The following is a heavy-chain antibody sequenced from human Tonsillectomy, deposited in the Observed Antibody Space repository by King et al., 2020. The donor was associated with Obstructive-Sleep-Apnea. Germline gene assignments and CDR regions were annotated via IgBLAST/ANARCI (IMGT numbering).Heavy chain of an antibody. V-gene: IGHV3-30-3*01. CDR3: ARPAHPYAAAGEGRNFDL. Sequence: QLVQSGGGLVQPGSSLRLSCEFSEFTFITFAIHWVRRTPAKGLVRGGVIHYCGSNPNYANSGEGGFTISRYNSKSRPYLKMNSLRPDDTAVYYCARPAHPYAAAGEGRNFDLWGRGTLVTVSS. J-gene: IGHJ2*01. D-gene: IGHD6-13*01. CDR1: EFTFITFA. CDR2: IHYCGSNP.